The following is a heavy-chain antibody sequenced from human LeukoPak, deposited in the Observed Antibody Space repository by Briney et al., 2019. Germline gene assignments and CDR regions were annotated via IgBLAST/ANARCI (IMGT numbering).Heavy chain of an antibody. Sequence: PSETLSLTCTVSGGSISSYYWSWIRQPPGKGLEWIGYIYYSGSTNYNPSLKSRVTISVDTSKNQFSLKLSSVTAADTAVYYCASSDIVVVPAATCFDYWGQGTLVTVSS. CDR2: IYYSGST. D-gene: IGHD2-2*01. V-gene: IGHV4-59*08. J-gene: IGHJ4*02. CDR3: ASSDIVVVPAATCFDY. CDR1: GGSISSYY.